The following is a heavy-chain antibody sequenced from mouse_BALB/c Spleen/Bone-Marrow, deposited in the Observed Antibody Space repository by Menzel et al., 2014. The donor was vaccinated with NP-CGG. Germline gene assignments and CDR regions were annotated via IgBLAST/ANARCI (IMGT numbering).Heavy chain of an antibody. V-gene: IGHV1S132*01. CDR2: IFPGTGTT. Sequence: QVQLQQSGTELVKPGASVKLSCKTSGYTFTSSWIQWVKQRPGQGLGWIGEIFPGTGTTYYNEKFKGKATLTIDTSSSTAYMQLSSLTSEDSAVYFCARSGDSSGYGFAYWGQGTLVTVSA. CDR1: GYTFTSSW. CDR3: ARSGDSSGYGFAY. J-gene: IGHJ3*01. D-gene: IGHD3-2*01.